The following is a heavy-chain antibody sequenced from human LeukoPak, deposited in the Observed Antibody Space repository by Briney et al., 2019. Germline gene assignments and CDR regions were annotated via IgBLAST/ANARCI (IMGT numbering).Heavy chain of an antibody. V-gene: IGHV4-30-2*01. CDR3: ARDRCSSTSCYWDY. CDR2: IYHSGST. J-gene: IGHJ4*02. D-gene: IGHD2-2*01. CDR1: GGSISSGGYS. Sequence: PSETLSLTCAVSGGSISSGGYSWSWIRQLPGKGLEWIGYIYHSGSTYYNPSLKSRVTISVDRSKNQFSLKLSSVTAADTAVYYCARDRCSSTSCYWDYWGQGTLVTVSS.